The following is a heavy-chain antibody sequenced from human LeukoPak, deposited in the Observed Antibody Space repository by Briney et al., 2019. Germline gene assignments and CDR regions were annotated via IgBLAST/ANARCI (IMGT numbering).Heavy chain of an antibody. CDR1: GGSINSGGYY. J-gene: IGHJ4*02. CDR2: IYYSGTT. D-gene: IGHD6-13*01. Sequence: SETLSLTCTVSGGSINSGGYYWSWIRQHPGRGLEWIGYIYYSGTTYYNPSLKSRVIISADTSKNQFSLTLSSVTAADTAMYYCARARSAAGNFDYWGQGILVTVS. V-gene: IGHV4-31*03. CDR3: ARARSAAGNFDY.